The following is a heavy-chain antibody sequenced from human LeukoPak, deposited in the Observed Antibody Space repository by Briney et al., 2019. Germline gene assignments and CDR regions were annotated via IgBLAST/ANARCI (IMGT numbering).Heavy chain of an antibody. J-gene: IGHJ4*02. CDR2: INPSGGST. CDR3: AREGIPDYYDSAYYFDY. V-gene: IGHV1-46*01. D-gene: IGHD3-22*01. Sequence: GASVKVSCKASGYTFTSYYMHWARQAPGQGLEWMGIINPSGGSTSYAQKFQGRVTMTRDTSTSTVYMELSSLRSEDTAVYYCAREGIPDYYDSAYYFDYWGQGTLVTVSS. CDR1: GYTFTSYY.